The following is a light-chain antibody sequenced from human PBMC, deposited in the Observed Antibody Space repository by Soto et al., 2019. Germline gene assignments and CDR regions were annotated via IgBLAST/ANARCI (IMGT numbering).Light chain of an antibody. CDR2: DVN. CDR1: STDVGAYNY. Sequence: QSLLTQPPSTSRSPGQSVTFSCTGTSTDVGAYNYVSWYQQHPGKAPKLIIFDVNKRPSGVPDRFSGSKSGNTASLTVSWLQPEDEADYVCSSYGRSKNKVLGHGTKVT. J-gene: IGLJ1*01. V-gene: IGLV2-8*01. CDR3: SSYGRSKNKV.